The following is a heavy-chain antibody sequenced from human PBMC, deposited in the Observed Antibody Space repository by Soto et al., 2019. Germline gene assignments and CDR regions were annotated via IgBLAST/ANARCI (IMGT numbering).Heavy chain of an antibody. D-gene: IGHD4-17*01. J-gene: IGHJ4*02. CDR2: IIPIFGTA. CDR3: AGMHDYGDYIFHY. CDR1: GGTFSSYA. V-gene: IGHV1-69*13. Sequence: SVKVSCKASGGTFSSYAISWVRQAPGQGLEWMGGIIPIFGTANYAQKFQGRVTITADESTSTAYMELSSLRSEDTAVYYCAGMHDYGDYIFHYWGQGTLVTVS.